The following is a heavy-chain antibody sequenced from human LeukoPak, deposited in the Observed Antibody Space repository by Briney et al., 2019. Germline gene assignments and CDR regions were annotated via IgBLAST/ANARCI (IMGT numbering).Heavy chain of an antibody. CDR3: AGEKGLWFGERMGMDV. V-gene: IGHV3-21*01. Sequence: GGSLRLSCAASGFTFSSYSMNWVRQAPGKGLEWVSSISSSSSYIYYADSVKGRFTISRDNAKNSLYLQMNSLRAEDTAVYYCAGEKGLWFGERMGMDVWGQGTTVTVSS. D-gene: IGHD3-10*01. CDR2: ISSSSSYI. J-gene: IGHJ6*02. CDR1: GFTFSSYS.